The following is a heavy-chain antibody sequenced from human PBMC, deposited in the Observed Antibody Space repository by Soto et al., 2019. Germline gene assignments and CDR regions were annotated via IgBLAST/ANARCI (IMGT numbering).Heavy chain of an antibody. CDR3: ARGSFSSSSSWFDP. V-gene: IGHV4-31*03. CDR1: GGSISSGGYY. CDR2: IYYSGRT. Sequence: TSETLSLTCTVSGGSISSGGYYWSWIRQHPGKGLEWIGYIYYSGRTYYNPPLHSRVSIAVDTTENQFSLKLTSVTAADTSVYYCARGSFSSSSSWFDPWGRGTLVTVSS. D-gene: IGHD6-6*01. J-gene: IGHJ5*02.